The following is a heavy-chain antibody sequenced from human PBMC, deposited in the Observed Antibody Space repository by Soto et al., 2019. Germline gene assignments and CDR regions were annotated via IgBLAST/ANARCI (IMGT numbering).Heavy chain of an antibody. Sequence: SETLSLTCTVSGGSISSGGYYWSWIRQHPGKGLEWIWYIYYSGSTYYNPSLKSRVTISVDTSKNQFSLKLSSVTAADTAVYYCASSTMTAPYGMDVWGQGTTVTVSS. V-gene: IGHV4-31*03. CDR1: GGSISSGGYY. D-gene: IGHD3-22*01. CDR2: IYYSGST. J-gene: IGHJ6*02. CDR3: ASSTMTAPYGMDV.